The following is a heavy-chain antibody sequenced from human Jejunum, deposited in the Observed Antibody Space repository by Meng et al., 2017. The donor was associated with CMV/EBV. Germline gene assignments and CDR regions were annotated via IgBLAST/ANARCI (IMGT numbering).Heavy chain of an antibody. CDR3: KTYSSGGGLGS. D-gene: IGHD2-15*01. CDR1: GDSISSDYF. J-gene: IGHJ5*02. CDR2: IYRGGST. Sequence: QGQPPDGGPGLMKPSQTVSLTCTVSGDSISSDYFWSWIRQPPGKGLEWIGYIYRGGSTDYNPSLRSRVTISVDTSKNQFSLKLSSVTAADTAVYYCKTYSSGGGLGSWGQGTLVTVSS. V-gene: IGHV4-30-4*01.